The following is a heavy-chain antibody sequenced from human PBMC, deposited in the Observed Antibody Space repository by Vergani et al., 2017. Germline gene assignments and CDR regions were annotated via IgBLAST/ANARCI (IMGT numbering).Heavy chain of an antibody. Sequence: QVQLQQWGAGLLKPSETLSLTCAVYGGSFSGYYWSWIRQPQGKGLGWFGEINHSGSTNYNPTRRSRVTVSVDTSKNLFSLKLSSVTAADTAGYYCAGGKIRGKQLVFFYYYGMDVWGQGTTVTVSS. D-gene: IGHD6-6*01. CDR3: AGGKIRGKQLVFFYYYGMDV. CDR1: GGSFSGYY. V-gene: IGHV4-34*01. CDR2: INHSGST. J-gene: IGHJ6*02.